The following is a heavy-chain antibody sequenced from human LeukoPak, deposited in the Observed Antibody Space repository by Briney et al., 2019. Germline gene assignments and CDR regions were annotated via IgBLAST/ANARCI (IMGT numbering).Heavy chain of an antibody. CDR2: ISDYNGNT. V-gene: IGHV1-18*04. CDR1: GYTFTGYY. D-gene: IGHD2-15*01. CDR3: ARGRLGFCSGGSCSDFDY. Sequence: ASVKVSCKASGYTFTGYYMHWVRQAPGQGLEWMGWISDYNGNTNYAQKFQGRVTMTTDTSTTTAYMELRSLRSDDTAVYYCARGRLGFCSGGSCSDFDYWGQGTLVSVSS. J-gene: IGHJ4*02.